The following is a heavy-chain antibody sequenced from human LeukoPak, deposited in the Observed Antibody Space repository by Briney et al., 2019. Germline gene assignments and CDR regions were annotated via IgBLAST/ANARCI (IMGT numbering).Heavy chain of an antibody. J-gene: IGHJ6*03. CDR2: ISAYNGNT. CDR1: GYTFTSYG. Sequence: ASVKVSCKASGYTFTSYGISWVRQAPGQGLEWMGWISAYNGNTNYAQKLQGRVTMTTDTSTSTAYMELRSLRSDDTAVYYCARDWGCSSTSCSFEGIYYYYMDVWGKGTTVTVSS. V-gene: IGHV1-18*01. CDR3: ARDWGCSSTSCSFEGIYYYYMDV. D-gene: IGHD2-2*01.